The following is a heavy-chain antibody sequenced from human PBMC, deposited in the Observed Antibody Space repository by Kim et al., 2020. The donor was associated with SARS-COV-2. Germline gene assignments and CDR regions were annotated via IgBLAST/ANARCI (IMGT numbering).Heavy chain of an antibody. D-gene: IGHD1-26*01. Sequence: GGSLRLSCAASGFTFSSYAMHWVRQDPGKGLEWVAVISYDGSNKYYADSVKGRFTISRDNSKNTLYLQMNSLRAEDTAVYYCARAHSGSYWSWFDPWGQGTLVTVSS. J-gene: IGHJ5*02. V-gene: IGHV3-30-3*01. CDR1: GFTFSSYA. CDR2: ISYDGSNK. CDR3: ARAHSGSYWSWFDP.